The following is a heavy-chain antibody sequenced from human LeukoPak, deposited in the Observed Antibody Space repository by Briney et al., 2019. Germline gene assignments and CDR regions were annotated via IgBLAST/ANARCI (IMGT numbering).Heavy chain of an antibody. Sequence: GRSLRLSCSASGFAFGDYAMSWVRQAPGGGLEWVGFIRSKPYGETTEYAASAKGRFTISRDDSKNIVYLQMNSLKVEDTALYYCTRNRGIATAGILQAPRDYWGQGTHVTVSS. J-gene: IGHJ4*02. D-gene: IGHD6-13*01. CDR2: IRSKPYGETT. V-gene: IGHV3-49*04. CDR3: TRNRGIATAGILQAPRDY. CDR1: GFAFGDYA.